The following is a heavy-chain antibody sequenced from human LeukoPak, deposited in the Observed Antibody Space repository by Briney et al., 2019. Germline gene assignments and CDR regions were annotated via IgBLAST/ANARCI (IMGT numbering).Heavy chain of an antibody. CDR3: ARHPFSNPFDF. Sequence: SETLSLTCTASGASITSSYWSWIRQPPGKGLEWIGYDYHTGNTDYNPSLRSRVTISLDTSKCHFTLSLSSATAADTAVYFCARHPFSNPFDFWGRGTLVTVSS. J-gene: IGHJ4*02. D-gene: IGHD2/OR15-2a*01. V-gene: IGHV4-59*08. CDR2: DYHTGNT. CDR1: GASITSSY.